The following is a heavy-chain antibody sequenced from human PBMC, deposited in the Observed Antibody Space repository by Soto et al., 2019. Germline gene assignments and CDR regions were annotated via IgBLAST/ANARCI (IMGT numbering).Heavy chain of an antibody. D-gene: IGHD2-15*01. J-gene: IGHJ6*02. CDR2: TYYRSRWYS. CDR1: GDTVSSNSVA. V-gene: IGHV6-1*01. Sequence: SQTLSLTCVGSGDTVSSNSVAWNWVRQSPSRGLEWLGRTYYRSRWYSDYAVSVRSRIDINADTSKNQVSLQLNSVTPEDTTVYYCARSEEDSDYYYYGMDVWGQGTTVTVSS. CDR3: ARSEEDSDYYYYGMDV.